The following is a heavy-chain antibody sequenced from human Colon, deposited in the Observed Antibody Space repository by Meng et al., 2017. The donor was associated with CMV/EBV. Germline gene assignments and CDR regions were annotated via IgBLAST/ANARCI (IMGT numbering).Heavy chain of an antibody. D-gene: IGHD4-11*01. CDR1: GFTFSGYG. CDR3: ARELYSNYVLGQPQVPSFDY. Sequence: GESLKISCAASGFTFSGYGMNWARQAPGKGLQWVSYISSGSSTIYYADSVRGRFTISRDNAKNSLYLQMNSLRAEDTAVYYCARELYSNYVLGQPQVPSFDYWGQGTLVTVSS. J-gene: IGHJ4*02. V-gene: IGHV3-48*04. CDR2: ISSGSSTI.